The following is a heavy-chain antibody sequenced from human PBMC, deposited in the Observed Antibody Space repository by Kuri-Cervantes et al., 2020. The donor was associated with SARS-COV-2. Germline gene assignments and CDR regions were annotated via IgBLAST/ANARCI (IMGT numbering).Heavy chain of an antibody. J-gene: IGHJ3*02. CDR2: ISSSSSYI. D-gene: IGHD2-15*01. CDR3: ARDRINDFDI. CDR1: GFTFSSYW. V-gene: IGHV3-21*01. Sequence: GGSLRLSCAASGFTFSSYWMSWVRQAPGKGLEWVSSISSSSSYIYYADSVKGRFTISRDNAKNSLYLQMNSLRAEDTAVYYRARDRINDFDIWGQGTMVTVSS.